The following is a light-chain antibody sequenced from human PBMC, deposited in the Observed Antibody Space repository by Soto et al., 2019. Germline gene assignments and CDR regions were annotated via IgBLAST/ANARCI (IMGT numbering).Light chain of an antibody. Sequence: EIVLTQSPGTLSLSPGERATLSCRASQSVSSSYLAWYQQKPGQAPRLLIYAASTRATGFPARFSGSGSGTDFTLTISSLEPEDFAVYYCQQYGSSPPITFGQGTRLEI. CDR2: AAS. V-gene: IGKV3-20*01. CDR3: QQYGSSPPIT. J-gene: IGKJ5*01. CDR1: QSVSSSY.